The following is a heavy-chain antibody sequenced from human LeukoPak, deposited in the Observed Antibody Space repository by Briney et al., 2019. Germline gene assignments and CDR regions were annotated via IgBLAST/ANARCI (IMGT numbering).Heavy chain of an antibody. CDR3: ARLPIVVVPAAIRPYYYYMDV. Sequence: GESLKISCKGSGYSFTSYWIGWVRQMPGKGLERMGIIYPGDSDTRYSPSFQGQVTISADKSISTAYLQWSSLKASDTAMYYCARLPIVVVPAAIRPYYYYMDVWGKGTTVTVSS. CDR2: IYPGDSDT. D-gene: IGHD2-2*01. J-gene: IGHJ6*03. V-gene: IGHV5-51*01. CDR1: GYSFTSYW.